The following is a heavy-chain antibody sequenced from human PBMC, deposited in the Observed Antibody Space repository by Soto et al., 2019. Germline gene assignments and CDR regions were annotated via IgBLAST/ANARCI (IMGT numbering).Heavy chain of an antibody. CDR2: INPNSGGT. CDR1: GYTFTGYY. J-gene: IGHJ6*02. Sequence: ASVKVSCKASGYTFTGYYMHWVRQAPGQGLECMGWINPNSGGTNYAQKFQGWVTMTRDTSISTAYMELSRLRSDDTAVYYCAIDLRDTAMVDYYYYYGMDVWGQGTTVTVSS. D-gene: IGHD5-18*01. V-gene: IGHV1-2*04. CDR3: AIDLRDTAMVDYYYYYGMDV.